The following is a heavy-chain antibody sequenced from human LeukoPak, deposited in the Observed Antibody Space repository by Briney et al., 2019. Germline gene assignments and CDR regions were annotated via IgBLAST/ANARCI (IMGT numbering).Heavy chain of an antibody. V-gene: IGHV3-48*02. CDR1: GFTFSSYS. Sequence: PGGSLRLSCAASGFTFSSYSMNWVRQAPGKGLGWVSYISSTGTTMYYADSVKGRFTISRDNAKNSLYLQMNSLRDEDTAVYYCAVEGYCSGGSCYTNWFDPWGQGTLITVSS. D-gene: IGHD2-15*01. CDR3: AVEGYCSGGSCYTNWFDP. J-gene: IGHJ5*02. CDR2: ISSTGTTM.